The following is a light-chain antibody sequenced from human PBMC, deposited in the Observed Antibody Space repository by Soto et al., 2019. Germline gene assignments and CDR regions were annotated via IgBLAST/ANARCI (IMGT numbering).Light chain of an antibody. Sequence: QSALAQPASVSGSPGQSITISCTGTSSDVGGYNYVSWYQQHPGKAPKLMIYEVSNRLSGISNRFSGSKSGNTASPTISGLQAEDEADYYCSSYTSSSTRVFGTGTKVTVL. CDR3: SSYTSSSTRV. CDR2: EVS. CDR1: SSDVGGYNY. V-gene: IGLV2-14*01. J-gene: IGLJ1*01.